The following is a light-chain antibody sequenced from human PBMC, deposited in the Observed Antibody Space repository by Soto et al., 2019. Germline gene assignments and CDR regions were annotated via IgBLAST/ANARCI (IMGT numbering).Light chain of an antibody. CDR3: QHYKMYSPWT. Sequence: DIKMTQSPSTVSANVGDSVTITCRASQSITTWLACYQQRPGKAPKLLIYDVSSLQSGVPSRFSGSGSGTEFTLTISSLQPDDFATYYCQHYKMYSPWTFGQGTKVDI. CDR2: DVS. J-gene: IGKJ1*01. CDR1: QSITTW. V-gene: IGKV1-5*01.